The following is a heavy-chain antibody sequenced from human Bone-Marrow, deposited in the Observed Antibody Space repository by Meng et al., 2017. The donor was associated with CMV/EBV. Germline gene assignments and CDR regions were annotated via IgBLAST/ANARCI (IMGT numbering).Heavy chain of an antibody. V-gene: IGHV3-15*01. CDR2: ITSKTDGGTT. Sequence: GGSLRLSCVASGFTFSNAWMGWVRQAPGKGLEWVGRITSKTDGGTTDYAAPVKGRFTISRDDSKNTLYLQMNSLKTEDTAVYYCTTGATIFGVVIMGANRWGQGTRVTVSS. D-gene: IGHD3-3*02. CDR1: GFTFSNAW. J-gene: IGHJ5*02. CDR3: TTGATIFGVVIMGANR.